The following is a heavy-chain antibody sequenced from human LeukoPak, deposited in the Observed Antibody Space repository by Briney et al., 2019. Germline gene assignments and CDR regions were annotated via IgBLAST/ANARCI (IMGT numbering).Heavy chain of an antibody. CDR1: GYTFTGYY. J-gene: IGHJ4*02. CDR3: ARVRSSGYGDYLDY. Sequence: ASVKVSCKASGYTFTGYYMHWVRQAPGQGLEWMGWINPNSGGTNYAQKFQGRVTMTRDTSISTAYMELSRLRSDDTAVYYCARVRSSGYGDYLDYWGQGTLVTVSS. D-gene: IGHD5-12*01. V-gene: IGHV1-2*02. CDR2: INPNSGGT.